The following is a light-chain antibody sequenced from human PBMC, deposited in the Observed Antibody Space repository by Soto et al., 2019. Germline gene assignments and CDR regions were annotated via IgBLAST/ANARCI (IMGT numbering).Light chain of an antibody. CDR2: GAS. CDR3: QQYSNWPSWT. Sequence: KVMTQSPATLSMSPGERATLSCRASQSVSNVLAWYQQKPGQTPRLLIYGASTRATGIPARFSGSGSGTEFTLTISSLQSEDFAVYYCQQYSNWPSWTFGQGTKVEVK. V-gene: IGKV3-15*01. J-gene: IGKJ1*01. CDR1: QSVSNV.